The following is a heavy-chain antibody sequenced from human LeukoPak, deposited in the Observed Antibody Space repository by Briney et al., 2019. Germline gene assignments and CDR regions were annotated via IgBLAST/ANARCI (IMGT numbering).Heavy chain of an antibody. CDR3: ARGDYYGSGSYWWYFDY. CDR2: ISYDGSNR. D-gene: IGHD3-10*01. CDR1: GFTFSSYA. V-gene: IGHV3-30-3*01. J-gene: IGHJ4*02. Sequence: PGRSLRLSCAASGFTFSSYAMHWVRQAPGKGLEWVAVISYDGSNRYYADSVKGRFTISRDNSKSTLYLQMNSLRAEDTAVYYCARGDYYGSGSYWWYFDYWGQGTLVTVSS.